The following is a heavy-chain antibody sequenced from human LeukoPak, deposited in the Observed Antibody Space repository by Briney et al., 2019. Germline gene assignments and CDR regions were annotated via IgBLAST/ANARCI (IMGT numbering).Heavy chain of an antibody. CDR2: ISDIGSI. J-gene: IGHJ4*02. CDR1: GGSISSYY. V-gene: IGHV4-59*12. D-gene: IGHD6-6*01. Sequence: SETLSLTCTVSGGSISSYYWSWIRQPPGKGLEWIAYISDIGSINYNPSLKGRVTISLDTSKNQFSLKLSSVPAADTAVYYCASQVAARARPPGNYYFDYWGQGTLVTVSS. CDR3: ASQVAARARPPGNYYFDY.